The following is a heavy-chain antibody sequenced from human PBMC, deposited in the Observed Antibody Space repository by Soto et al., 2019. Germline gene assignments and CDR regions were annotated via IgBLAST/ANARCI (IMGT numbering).Heavy chain of an antibody. CDR1: GFTFSSYA. D-gene: IGHD1-7*01. Sequence: RNPRLSCAASGFTFSSYAMHWVRQAPGKGLEWVAVISYDGSNKYYADSVKGRFTISRDNSKNTLYLQMNSLRAEDSAGYYCLRGGTGTTHHLDYWSQRTRVTVSS. V-gene: IGHV3-30-3*01. J-gene: IGHJ4*02. CDR2: ISYDGSNK. CDR3: LRGGTGTTHHLDY.